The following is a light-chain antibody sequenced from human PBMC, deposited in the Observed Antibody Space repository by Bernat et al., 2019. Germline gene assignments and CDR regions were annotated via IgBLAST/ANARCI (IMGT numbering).Light chain of an antibody. Sequence: QSALTQPPSASGSPGQSVTISCTGTSSDVGGYEYVSWYQQHPGKAPNLMIHEVSKRPSGVTDRFSGSKSGNTASLTVSGLQAEDEADYYCSSNAGNNIYVFGTGTKVTVL. CDR1: SSDVGGYEY. J-gene: IGLJ1*01. CDR3: SSNAGNNIYV. V-gene: IGLV2-8*01. CDR2: EVS.